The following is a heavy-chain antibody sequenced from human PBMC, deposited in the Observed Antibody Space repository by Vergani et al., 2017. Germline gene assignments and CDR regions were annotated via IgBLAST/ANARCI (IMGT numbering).Heavy chain of an antibody. Sequence: QVRLQESGPGLVKPSETLSLTCTVSGASVSSSVSSSGYSWRWLRQPPGKLLEWIASLYYRGNSYYSPSLRSRLTISVDTSKNQFSLRLNSVTAADTAVYYCARDMRDYDDSSGHYYYYYGMDVWGLGTTVTVSS. D-gene: IGHD3-22*01. CDR1: GASVSSSVSSSGYS. J-gene: IGHJ6*02. CDR2: LYYRGNS. V-gene: IGHV4-39*02. CDR3: ARDMRDYDDSSGHYYYYYGMDV.